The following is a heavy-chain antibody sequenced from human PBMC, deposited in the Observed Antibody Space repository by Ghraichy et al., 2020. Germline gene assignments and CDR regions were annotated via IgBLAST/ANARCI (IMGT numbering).Heavy chain of an antibody. J-gene: IGHJ4*02. CDR3: ARDSSGPGY. CDR2: IYKSGGT. CDR1: GFTVSSNY. Sequence: GGSLRLSCAASGFTVSSNYMSWVRQAPGKGLEWVSVIYKSGGTYYADSVKGRFTISRDNSENTLYLQMNSLRAEDTAVYYCARDSSGPGYWGQGTLVTVSS. V-gene: IGHV3-66*01. D-gene: IGHD3-3*01.